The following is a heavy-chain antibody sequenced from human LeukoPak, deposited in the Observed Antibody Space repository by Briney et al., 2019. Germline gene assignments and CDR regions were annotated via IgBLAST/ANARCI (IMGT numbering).Heavy chain of an antibody. Sequence: GGSLRLSCAASGFTFSSYAMSWVRQAPGKGLEWVSAISGSGGSTYYADSVKGRFTISRDNSENTLYLQMNSLRAEDTAVYYCAQSETINEMYYYDSSGYYYHFDYWGQGTLVTVSS. D-gene: IGHD3-22*01. CDR2: ISGSGGST. J-gene: IGHJ4*02. CDR1: GFTFSSYA. CDR3: AQSETINEMYYYDSSGYYYHFDY. V-gene: IGHV3-23*01.